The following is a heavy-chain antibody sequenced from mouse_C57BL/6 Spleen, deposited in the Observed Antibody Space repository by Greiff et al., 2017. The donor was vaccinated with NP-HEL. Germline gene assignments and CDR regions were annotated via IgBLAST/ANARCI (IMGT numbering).Heavy chain of an antibody. V-gene: IGHV1-64*01. D-gene: IGHD2-4*01. CDR3: AREKIYYDYDPYAMDY. Sequence: QVQLQQPGAELVKPGASVKLSCKASGYTFTSYWMHWVKQRPGQGLEWIGMIHPNSGSTNYNEKFKSKATLTVDKSSSTAYMQLSSLTSEDSAVYYCAREKIYYDYDPYAMDYWGQGTSVTVSS. J-gene: IGHJ4*01. CDR2: IHPNSGST. CDR1: GYTFTSYW.